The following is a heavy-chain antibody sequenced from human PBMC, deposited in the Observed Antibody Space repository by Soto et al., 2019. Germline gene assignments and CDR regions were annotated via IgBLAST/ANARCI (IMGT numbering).Heavy chain of an antibody. V-gene: IGHV4-30-4*01. J-gene: IGHJ6*02. Sequence: QVQLQESGPGLVKPSQTLSLTCTLSGGSISSDDYYWSWVRQPPGKGLEWIGYVSNSGSSSKNPSRKNRGTISPDAAKNQFSLKLTSVTAADTAVFYCARDRFTVATSGDYHYYGIDVWGQGTTVIVSS. CDR2: VSNSGSS. CDR3: ARDRFTVATSGDYHYYGIDV. D-gene: IGHD4-4*01. CDR1: GGSISSDDYY.